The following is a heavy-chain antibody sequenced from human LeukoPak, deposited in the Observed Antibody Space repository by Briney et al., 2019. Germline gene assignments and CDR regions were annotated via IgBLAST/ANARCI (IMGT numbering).Heavy chain of an antibody. CDR3: VLEGNWNYIARLGITGFDP. CDR2: IIPIFGTA. J-gene: IGHJ5*02. V-gene: IGHV1-69*05. Sequence: SVKVSCKASGGTFSSYAISWVRRAPGQGLEWMGRIIPIFGTANYAQKSQGRVTITTDESTSTAYMELSSLRSEDTAVYYCVLEGNWNYIARLGITGFDPWGQGTLVTVSS. CDR1: GGTFSSYA. D-gene: IGHD1-7*01.